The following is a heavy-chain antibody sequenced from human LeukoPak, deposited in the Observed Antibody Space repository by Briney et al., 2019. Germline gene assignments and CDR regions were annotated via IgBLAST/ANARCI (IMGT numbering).Heavy chain of an antibody. V-gene: IGHV3-23*01. CDR3: AHGGLYYLDY. D-gene: IGHD3-10*01. CDR1: GFTFSSHG. Sequence: GGSLRLSCAASGFTFSSHGMSWVRQAPGKGLEWVSAISGSGNTYYADSVKGRFTISRDISKNTLCLQMNSLRAEDTAVYYCAHGGLYYLDYWGQGTLVTVSS. CDR2: ISGSGNT. J-gene: IGHJ4*02.